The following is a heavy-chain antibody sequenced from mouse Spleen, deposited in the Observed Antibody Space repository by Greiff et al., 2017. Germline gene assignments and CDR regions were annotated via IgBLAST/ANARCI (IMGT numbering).Heavy chain of an antibody. V-gene: IGHV1-81*01. CDR2: IYPRSGNT. Sequence: VKLMESGAELARPGASVKLSCKASGYTFTSYGISWVKQRTGQGLEWIGEIYPRSGNTYYNEKFKGKATLTADKSSSTAYMELRSLTSEDSAVYFCARGATIGTKWYFDVWGAGTTVTVSS. D-gene: IGHD2-14*01. CDR1: GYTFTSYG. J-gene: IGHJ1*01. CDR3: ARGATIGTKWYFDV.